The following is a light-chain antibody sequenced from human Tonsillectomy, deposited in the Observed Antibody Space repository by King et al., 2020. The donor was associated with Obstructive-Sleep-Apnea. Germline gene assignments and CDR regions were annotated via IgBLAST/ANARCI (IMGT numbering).Light chain of an antibody. CDR3: QQRGYNRYT. J-gene: IGKJ2*01. V-gene: IGKV1-39*01. Sequence: LQSGVPSRFSGSGSGTDFTLTISRLQPEDFATYYCQQRGYNRYTFGQGTKL.